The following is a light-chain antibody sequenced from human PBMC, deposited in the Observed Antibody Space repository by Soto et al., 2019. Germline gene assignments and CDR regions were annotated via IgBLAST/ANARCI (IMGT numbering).Light chain of an antibody. CDR2: GAS. CDR1: QSVSSSY. V-gene: IGKV3-20*01. Sequence: EIGLTQSPATLSLSPGERATLSCRASQSVSSSYLAWYQQKPGQAPRLLIYGASSRATGIPDRFSGSGSGTDFTLTISRLYHDDFAVYYCQQYCSSTGWTFCQGGKVDIK. CDR3: QQYCSSTGWT. J-gene: IGKJ1*01.